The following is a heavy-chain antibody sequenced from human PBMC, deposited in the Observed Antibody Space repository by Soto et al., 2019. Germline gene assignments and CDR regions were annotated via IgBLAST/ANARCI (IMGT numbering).Heavy chain of an antibody. Sequence: EVQLLESGGGLVQPGGSLRLSCAASGFTFSSYAMSWVRQATGKGLAWVAAISGSGGSTYYAGSVKDRFTISRDNSKNTLYLQMNSLRAEDTAVYYCAKGGIRIAAAARGDYWGQGTLVTVSS. V-gene: IGHV3-23*01. CDR2: ISGSGGST. D-gene: IGHD6-13*01. J-gene: IGHJ4*02. CDR1: GFTFSSYA. CDR3: AKGGIRIAAAARGDY.